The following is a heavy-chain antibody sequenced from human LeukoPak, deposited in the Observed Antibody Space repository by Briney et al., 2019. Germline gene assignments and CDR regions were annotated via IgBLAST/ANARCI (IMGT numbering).Heavy chain of an antibody. CDR3: AGGNGGNSGY. CDR1: AGSLSSYY. Sequence: SETLSLTCTVSAGSLSSYYWSWIRQPPGKGLEWIGYIYCSGSTNYDPSLKSRVTISVDTSKNQFSLKLSSVTAADTAVYYCAGGNGGNSGYWGQGTLVTVSS. J-gene: IGHJ4*02. V-gene: IGHV4-59*01. CDR2: IYCSGST. D-gene: IGHD4-23*01.